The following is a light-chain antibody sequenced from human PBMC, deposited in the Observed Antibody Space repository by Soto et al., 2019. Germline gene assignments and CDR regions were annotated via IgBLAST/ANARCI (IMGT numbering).Light chain of an antibody. CDR3: QQYNSSALT. CDR1: QSISSW. CDR2: DAS. V-gene: IGKV1-5*01. J-gene: IGKJ4*01. Sequence: DIQMTQSPSTLSGSVGDTVTITCRASQSISSWLAWYQQKPGKAPKLLIYDASSLESGVPSRFSGSGSGTEFTLTISSLQPDDFATYYCQQYNSSALTFGGGTKVDIK.